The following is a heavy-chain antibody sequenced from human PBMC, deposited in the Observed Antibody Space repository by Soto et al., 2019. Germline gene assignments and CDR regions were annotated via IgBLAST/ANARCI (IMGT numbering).Heavy chain of an antibody. J-gene: IGHJ3*02. CDR1: GFTFSSYG. CDR2: IWYDGSNK. Sequence: QVQLVESGGGVVQPGRSLRLSCAASGFTFSSYGMHWVRQAPGKGLEWVAGIWYDGSNKDYADSVKGRFTISRDNSKNPLSLQMNSLRAEDTAVYYCARDSGFPQAFDIWGQGTTVTLSS. CDR3: ARDSGFPQAFDI. V-gene: IGHV3-33*01.